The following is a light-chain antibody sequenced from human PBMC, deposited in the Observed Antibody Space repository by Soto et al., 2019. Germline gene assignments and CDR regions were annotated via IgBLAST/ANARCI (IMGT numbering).Light chain of an antibody. CDR1: QSISSW. CDR2: KAS. J-gene: IGKJ1*01. V-gene: IGKV1-5*03. Sequence: DIQMTQSHSTLSASVGDRVTITCRASQSISSWLAWYQQKPGKAPKLLIYKASSLESGVPSRFSGSGSGTEFTLTISSLQPDDFATYYCQQYNSYPCTFGQGTKVDIK. CDR3: QQYNSYPCT.